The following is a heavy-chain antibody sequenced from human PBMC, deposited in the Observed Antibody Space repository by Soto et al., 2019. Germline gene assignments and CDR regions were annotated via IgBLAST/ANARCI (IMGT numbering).Heavy chain of an antibody. CDR1: GGTFSSYA. D-gene: IGHD2-8*01. V-gene: IGHV1-69*01. J-gene: IGHJ5*02. CDR3: AATPGARMLYATGGWFDP. CDR2: IIPIFGTA. Sequence: QVQLVQSGAEVKKPGSSVKVSCKASGGTFSSYAISWVRQAPGQGLEWMGGIIPIFGTANYAQKFQGRVTITADESTSTAYMELSSLRSEDTAVYYCAATPGARMLYATGGWFDPWGQGTMVTVSS.